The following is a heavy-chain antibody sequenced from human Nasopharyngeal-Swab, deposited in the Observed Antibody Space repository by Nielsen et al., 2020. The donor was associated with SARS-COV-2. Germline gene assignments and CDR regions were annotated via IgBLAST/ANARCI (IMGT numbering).Heavy chain of an antibody. J-gene: IGHJ5*02. D-gene: IGHD6-13*01. CDR3: ARDQWQQLVA. CDR2: VNLDGSEK. Sequence: GGSLRLSCAASGFTFNDYSMNWVRQVPGKGLEWVANVNLDGSEKYYVDSVKGRFTISRDNAKKSLYLQMNTLRAEDTAVYYCARDQWQQLVAWGQGTLVTVSS. V-gene: IGHV3-7*05. CDR1: GFTFNDYS.